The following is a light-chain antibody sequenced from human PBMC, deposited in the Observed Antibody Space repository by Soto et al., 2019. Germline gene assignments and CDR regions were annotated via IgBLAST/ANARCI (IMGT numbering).Light chain of an antibody. CDR3: SSYRSSSTPFYV. J-gene: IGLJ1*01. CDR2: DVS. Sequence: QSVLTQPASVSGSPGQSITISCTGTSSDVGGYNYVSWYQQHPGKAPKLMIYDVSNRPSGVSNRFSGSKSGNTASLTISWLQTEDESDYYCSSYRSSSTPFYVFGTGTKLTVL. V-gene: IGLV2-14*01. CDR1: SSDVGGYNY.